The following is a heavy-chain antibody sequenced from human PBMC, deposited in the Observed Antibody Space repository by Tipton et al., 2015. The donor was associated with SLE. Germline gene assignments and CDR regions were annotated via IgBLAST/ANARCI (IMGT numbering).Heavy chain of an antibody. Sequence: QVQLVQSGAEVKMPGASVKVSCKGSGYTFSSYVVHWVRQAPGQGLEWLGWIDTGNGNTKYSQTFQGRVSITRDTSARTAYMELSSLRTEDTAVYYCALSAVTMAADYWGQGTLVTVSS. D-gene: IGHD4-17*01. J-gene: IGHJ4*02. CDR1: GYTFSSYV. CDR2: IDTGNGNT. CDR3: ALSAVTMAADY. V-gene: IGHV1-3*04.